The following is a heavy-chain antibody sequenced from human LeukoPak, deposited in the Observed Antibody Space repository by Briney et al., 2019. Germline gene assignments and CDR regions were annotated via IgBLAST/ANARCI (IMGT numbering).Heavy chain of an antibody. CDR2: IGSSSSTI. CDR1: GFTFSSYS. V-gene: IGHV3-48*01. CDR3: ARAVGYCSSSICYRFDY. D-gene: IGHD2-2*01. Sequence: GGSLRLSCAASGFTFSSYSMIWVRQAPGKGLEWVSYIGSSSSTIYYEDSVKGRFTISRDNAKNSLYLQMNSLRAEDTAVYYCARAVGYCSSSICYRFDYWGQGTLVTVSS. J-gene: IGHJ4*02.